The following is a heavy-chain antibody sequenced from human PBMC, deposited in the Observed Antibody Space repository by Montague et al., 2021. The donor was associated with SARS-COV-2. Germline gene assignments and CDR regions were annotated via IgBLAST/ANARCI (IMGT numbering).Heavy chain of an antibody. V-gene: IGHV4-4*02. CDR2: IYHSGST. CDR1: GGSISSSNW. D-gene: IGHD4/OR15-4a*01. J-gene: IGHJ4*02. Sequence: SETLSLTCAVSGGSISSSNWWCWVRQPPGTGLEWIGEIYHSGSTDYNPSLKSRVTISVDKSKNQFSLKLSSVTAADTAVYYCARDATMVSHSYFDYWGQGTLVTVSS. CDR3: ARDATMVSHSYFDY.